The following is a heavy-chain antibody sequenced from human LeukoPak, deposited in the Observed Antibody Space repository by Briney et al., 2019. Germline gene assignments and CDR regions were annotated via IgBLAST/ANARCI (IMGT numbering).Heavy chain of an antibody. CDR3: ARDEPYSSSWYLDY. D-gene: IGHD6-13*01. Sequence: ASVKVSCKASGYTFTSYGISWVRQAPGQGLEWTGWISAYNGNTNYAQKLQGRVTMTTDTSTSTAYMELRSLRSDDTAVYYCARDEPYSSSWYLDYWGQGTLVTVSS. CDR1: GYTFTSYG. V-gene: IGHV1-18*04. CDR2: ISAYNGNT. J-gene: IGHJ4*02.